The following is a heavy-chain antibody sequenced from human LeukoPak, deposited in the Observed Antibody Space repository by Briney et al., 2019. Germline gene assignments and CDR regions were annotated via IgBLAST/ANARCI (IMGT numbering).Heavy chain of an antibody. CDR2: ISAYSGNT. V-gene: IGHV1-18*01. Sequence: ASVEVSCKASGYTFTSYGISWVRQAPGQGLEWMGWISAYSGNTNYAQKLQGRVTMTTDTSTSTAYMELRSLRSDDTAVYYCARIQDTAMGLDYWGQGTLVTVSS. D-gene: IGHD5-18*01. CDR3: ARIQDTAMGLDY. CDR1: GYTFTSYG. J-gene: IGHJ4*02.